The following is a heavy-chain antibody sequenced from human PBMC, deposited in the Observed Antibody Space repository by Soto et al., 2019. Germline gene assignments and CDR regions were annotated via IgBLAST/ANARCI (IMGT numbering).Heavy chain of an antibody. CDR2: IWYDGSNK. J-gene: IGHJ4*02. CDR3: ARDLGNYATHVDY. V-gene: IGHV3-33*01. Sequence: QVQLVESGGGVVQPGRSLRLSCAASGFTFSSYGMHWVRQAPGKGLEWVAAIWYDGSNKYYADSVKGRFTISRDNSKNTLYLQMNSLRAEDTAVYYCARDLGNYATHVDYRGQGTLVTVSS. CDR1: GFTFSSYG. D-gene: IGHD4-4*01.